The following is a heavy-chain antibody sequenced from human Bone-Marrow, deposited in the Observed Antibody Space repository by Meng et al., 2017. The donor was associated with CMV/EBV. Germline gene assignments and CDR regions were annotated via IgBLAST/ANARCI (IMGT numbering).Heavy chain of an antibody. CDR1: GYTFSNYG. V-gene: IGHV1-18*01. CDR2: ISAYNGNT. D-gene: IGHD2-2*01. J-gene: IGHJ4*02. Sequence: ASVKVSCKASGYTFSNYGIIWVRQAPGQGLEWMGWISAYNGNTKSAREFQGRVTMTTDTSTSTAYMEVKNLRSGDTAVYYCARASGPAIYQLLSIYWGQGTLVTVSS. CDR3: ARASGPAIYQLLSIY.